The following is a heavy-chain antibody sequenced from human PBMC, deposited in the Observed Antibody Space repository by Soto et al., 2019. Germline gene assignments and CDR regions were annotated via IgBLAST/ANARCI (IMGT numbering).Heavy chain of an antibody. CDR2: IIPILGIA. J-gene: IGHJ5*02. CDR3: ARWDCSSTSCSFDP. V-gene: IGHV1-69*02. Sequence: QVQLVQSGAEVKKPGSSVKVSCKASGGTFSSYTISWVRQAPGQGLGWMGRIIPILGIANYAQKFQGRVTITADKSTSTAYMELSSLRSEDTAVYYCARWDCSSTSCSFDPWGQGTLVTVSS. D-gene: IGHD2-2*01. CDR1: GGTFSSYT.